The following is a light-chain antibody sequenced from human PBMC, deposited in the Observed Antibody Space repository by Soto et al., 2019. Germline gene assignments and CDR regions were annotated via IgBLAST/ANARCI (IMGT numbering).Light chain of an antibody. CDR1: RSDVGAYNY. CDR2: EVS. V-gene: IGLV2-14*01. J-gene: IGLJ3*02. CDR3: SSYTTSSTVV. Sequence: QSALTQPASVSGSPGQSITISCTGTRSDVGAYNYLSWYQQHPGKAPKLMISEVSNRPSGVSDRFSGSKSGNTASLTISGLQAKDEADYYCSSYTTSSTVVFGGGTKVTVL.